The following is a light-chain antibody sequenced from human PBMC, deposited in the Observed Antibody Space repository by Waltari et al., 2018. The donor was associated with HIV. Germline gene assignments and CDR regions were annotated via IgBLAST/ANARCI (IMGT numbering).Light chain of an antibody. V-gene: IGLV1-44*01. CDR2: SNN. CDR1: PSNIGGNT. CDR3: AAWDDSLKGGA. J-gene: IGLJ1*01. Sequence: QSVLAQPPSASGTPGQRVTISCSGSPSNIGGNTVSWYQQLPGTAPKLLIYSNNERASGVPDRLSGSTSGTSASLVISGLQSEDEADYYCAAWDDSLKGGAFGTGTKVTVL.